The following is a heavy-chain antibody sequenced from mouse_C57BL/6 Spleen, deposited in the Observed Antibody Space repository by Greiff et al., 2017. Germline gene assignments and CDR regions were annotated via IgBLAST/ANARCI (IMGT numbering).Heavy chain of an antibody. CDR2: IYPRDGST. Sequence: VQLQESGPELVKPGASVKLSCKASGYTFTSYDINWVKQRPGQGLEWIGWIYPRDGSTKYNEKFKDKATLTVDTYSSTAYMVLHSLTSEDSAVYFCAKGDYYGSSPWLAYWGQGTLVTVSA. CDR3: AKGDYYGSSPWLAY. J-gene: IGHJ3*01. CDR1: GYTFTSYD. D-gene: IGHD1-1*01. V-gene: IGHV1-85*01.